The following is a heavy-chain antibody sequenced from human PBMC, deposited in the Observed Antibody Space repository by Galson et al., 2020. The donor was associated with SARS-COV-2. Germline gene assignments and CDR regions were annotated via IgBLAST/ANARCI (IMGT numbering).Heavy chain of an antibody. D-gene: IGHD3-3*01. V-gene: IGHV1-24*01. Sequence: ASVKVYCKVSGYTPTELSMHCVRQAPGKGLEWMGGFDPEDGETIYAQKFQGRVTMTEDTSTDTAYMELSSLRSEDTAVYDCATATIFGVLNWFDPWGQGTLVTVSS. CDR3: ATATIFGVLNWFDP. CDR1: GYTPTELS. J-gene: IGHJ5*02. CDR2: FDPEDGET.